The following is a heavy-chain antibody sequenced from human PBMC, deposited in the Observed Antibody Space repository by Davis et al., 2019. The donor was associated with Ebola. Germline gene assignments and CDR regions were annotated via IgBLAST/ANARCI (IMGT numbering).Heavy chain of an antibody. V-gene: IGHV4-39*07. Sequence: PSETLSLTCTVSGGSISSSSYYWGWIRQPPGKGLEWIGSIYYSGSTYYNPSLKSRVTISVDTSKNQFSLKLSSVTAADTAVYYCARIRLLTVTRPPNAFDIWGQGTMVTVSS. CDR3: ARIRLLTVTRPPNAFDI. CDR1: GGSISSSSYY. CDR2: IYYSGST. J-gene: IGHJ3*02. D-gene: IGHD4-11*01.